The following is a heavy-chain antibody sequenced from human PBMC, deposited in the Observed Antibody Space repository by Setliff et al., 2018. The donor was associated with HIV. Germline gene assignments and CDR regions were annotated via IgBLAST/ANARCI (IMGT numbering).Heavy chain of an antibody. V-gene: IGHV4-59*08. CDR1: GGSISSHY. CDR3: ARAPPGIQNDAFDV. J-gene: IGHJ3*01. Sequence: SETLSLTCTVSGGSISSHYWSWIRQAPGKGLEWIASIYYNGYTNYNPSLKSRVTISVDTSKNQFSLRLTSVTAADTAVYYCARAPPGIQNDAFDVWGQGTMVTVSS. CDR2: IYYNGYT.